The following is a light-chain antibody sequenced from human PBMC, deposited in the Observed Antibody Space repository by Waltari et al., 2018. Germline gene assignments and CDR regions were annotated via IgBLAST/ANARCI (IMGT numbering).Light chain of an antibody. J-gene: IGKJ2*01. Sequence: EIVLTQSPATLSLSPGERATLSCRASQSVSIYLAWYQQKPGQSPRLLIYDASNRATGIPARFSGSGSGIDFTLTISSLEPEDFAVYYCQQRNNWYTFGQGTKLEIK. V-gene: IGKV3-11*01. CDR1: QSVSIY. CDR3: QQRNNWYT. CDR2: DAS.